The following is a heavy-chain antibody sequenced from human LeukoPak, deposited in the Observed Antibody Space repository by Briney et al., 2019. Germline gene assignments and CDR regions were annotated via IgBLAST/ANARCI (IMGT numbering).Heavy chain of an antibody. J-gene: IGHJ4*02. Sequence: GGSLRLSCAASGFTFDDYGMSWVRQAPGKGLEWVSGINWNGGSTGYADSVKGRFTISRDNAKNSPYLQMNSLRAEDTALYYCARVNYGSGSYTYYFDYWGQGTLVTVSS. CDR3: ARVNYGSGSYTYYFDY. CDR2: INWNGGST. CDR1: GFTFDDYG. V-gene: IGHV3-20*04. D-gene: IGHD3-10*01.